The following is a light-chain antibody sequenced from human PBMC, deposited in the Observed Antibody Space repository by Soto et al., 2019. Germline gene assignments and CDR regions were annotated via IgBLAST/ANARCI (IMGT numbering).Light chain of an antibody. V-gene: IGKV3-20*01. CDR2: GAS. J-gene: IGKJ5*01. CDR3: QHYDSLS. CDR1: QSVRSSY. Sequence: EIVLTQSPGTLSLSPGERATLSCRASQSVRSSYLAWYQQKPGQAPRLLIYGASSRATGIPDRFTGSGYGTDFKLTNSRMEPEDFAVYYCQHYDSLSFVQGTRLEIK.